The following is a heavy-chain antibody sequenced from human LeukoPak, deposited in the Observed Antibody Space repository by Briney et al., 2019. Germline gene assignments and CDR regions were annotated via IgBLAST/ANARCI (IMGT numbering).Heavy chain of an antibody. V-gene: IGHV4-59*08. J-gene: IGHJ4*02. D-gene: IGHD3-22*01. CDR2: IYYSGST. CDR1: GGSISSYY. CDR3: ARLAYYYDSSGYFESVYYFDY. Sequence: PSETLSLTCTVSGGSISSYYWSWLRQPPGKGLEWIGYIYYSGSTNYNPSLKSRVTISVDTSKNQFSLKLSSVTAADTAVYYCARLAYYYDSSGYFESVYYFDYWGQGTLVTVSS.